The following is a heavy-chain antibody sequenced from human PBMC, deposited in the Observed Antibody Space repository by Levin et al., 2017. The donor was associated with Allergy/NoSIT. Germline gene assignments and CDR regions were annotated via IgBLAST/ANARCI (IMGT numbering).Heavy chain of an antibody. CDR2: ISPYNGNI. J-gene: IGHJ3*02. CDR1: GYTFTSYA. Sequence: GESLKISCKASGYTFTSYAFAWVRQAPGQGLEWMGWISPYNGNINYAQKFQGRVTMTTDTSTTTAYMELRSLRSDDTAVYFCAREDIVVVPAALDIWGQGTMVTVSS. CDR3: AREDIVVVPAALDI. D-gene: IGHD2-2*01. V-gene: IGHV1-18*01.